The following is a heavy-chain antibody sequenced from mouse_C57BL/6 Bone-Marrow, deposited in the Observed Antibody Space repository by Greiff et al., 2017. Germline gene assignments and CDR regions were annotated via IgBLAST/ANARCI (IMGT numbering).Heavy chain of an antibody. CDR1: GYTFTSYG. Sequence: VKLQESGAELARPGASVKLSCKASGYTFTSYGISWVKQRTGQGLEWIGEIYPRSGNTYYNEKFKGKATLSAGNSSSTAYMELRSLTSKDSAVYVWARSGPPWYYDVWCTGTTVTVTS. CDR3: ARSGPPWYYDV. CDR2: IYPRSGNT. V-gene: IGHV1-81*01. J-gene: IGHJ1*03. D-gene: IGHD3-1*01.